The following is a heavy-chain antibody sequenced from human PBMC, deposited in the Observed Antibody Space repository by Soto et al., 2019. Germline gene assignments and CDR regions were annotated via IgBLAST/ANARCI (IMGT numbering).Heavy chain of an antibody. CDR2: ISYDGSNK. V-gene: IGHV3-30-3*01. J-gene: IGHJ5*02. Sequence: PGGSLRLSCAASGFTFSSYAMHWVRQAPGKGLEWVAVISYDGSNKYYADSVKGRFTISRDNSKNTLYLQMNSLRAEDTAVYYCARDARGSGTRGSWFDPWGQGTLVTVSS. CDR1: GFTFSSYA. CDR3: ARDARGSGTRGSWFDP. D-gene: IGHD3-10*01.